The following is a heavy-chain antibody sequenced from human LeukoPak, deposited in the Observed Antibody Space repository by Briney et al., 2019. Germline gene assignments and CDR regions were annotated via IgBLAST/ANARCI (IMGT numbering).Heavy chain of an antibody. CDR2: IKQDGSEK. V-gene: IGHV3-7*01. CDR1: GFTFSSYW. Sequence: PGGSLRLPCAASGFTFSSYWMSWVSQAPGKGLEWVANIKQDGSEKYYVDSVKGRFTISRDNAKNSLYLQMNSLRAEDTAVYYCARDPRLLWFGERITLLDYWGQGTLVTVSS. D-gene: IGHD3-10*01. CDR3: ARDPRLLWFGERITLLDY. J-gene: IGHJ4*02.